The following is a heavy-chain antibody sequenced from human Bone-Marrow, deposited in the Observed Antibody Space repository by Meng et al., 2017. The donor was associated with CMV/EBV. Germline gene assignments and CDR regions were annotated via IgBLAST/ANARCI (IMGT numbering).Heavy chain of an antibody. CDR1: GGTFSSYA. V-gene: IGHV1-69*10. Sequence: SVKVSCKASGGTFSSYAISWVRQAPRQGLEWMGGIIPILGIANYAQKFQGRVTITADKSTSTAYMELSSLRSEDTAVYYCARRSYQLLYGYYYYGMDVWGQGTTVTVSS. CDR2: IIPILGIA. CDR3: ARRSYQLLYGYYYYGMDV. D-gene: IGHD2-2*02. J-gene: IGHJ6*02.